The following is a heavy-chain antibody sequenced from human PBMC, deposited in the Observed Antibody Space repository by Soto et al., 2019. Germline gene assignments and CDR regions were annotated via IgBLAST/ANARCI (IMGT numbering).Heavy chain of an antibody. Sequence: PSETLSLTCAVYGGSSGGYYWSWIRQPPEKGLEWIGEINHSGSPNYNPSLKSRVAISVDTSKNQFSLKLSSVTAADTAVYCCARVLQYYDILTGYYKYYYYYGMDVWGQGTTVTVSS. CDR1: GGSSGGYY. CDR2: INHSGSP. J-gene: IGHJ6*02. D-gene: IGHD3-9*01. CDR3: ARVLQYYDILTGYYKYYYYYGMDV. V-gene: IGHV4-34*01.